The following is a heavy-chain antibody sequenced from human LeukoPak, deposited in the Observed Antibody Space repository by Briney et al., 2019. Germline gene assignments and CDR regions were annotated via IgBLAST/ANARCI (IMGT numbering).Heavy chain of an antibody. CDR3: ASSYSGSYGDHWFDP. J-gene: IGHJ5*02. CDR1: GYSFTSYW. V-gene: IGHV5-51*01. Sequence: GESLKISCKGSGYSFTSYWIGWVRQMPGKGLEWMGIIYPGDSDTRYSPSFQGQVTISADKSISTAYLQWSSLKASDTAMYYCASSYSGSYGDHWFDPWGQGTLVTVSS. CDR2: IYPGDSDT. D-gene: IGHD1-26*01.